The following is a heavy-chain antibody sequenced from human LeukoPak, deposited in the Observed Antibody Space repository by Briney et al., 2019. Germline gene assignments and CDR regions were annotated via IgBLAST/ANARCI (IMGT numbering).Heavy chain of an antibody. Sequence: SETLSLTCTVSGGSISSYYWSWIRQPPGKGLEWIGYIYYSGSTNYNPSLKSRVTISVDTSKNQFSLELSSVTAADTAVYYCAREVAVAGTDAFDIWGQGTMVTVSS. D-gene: IGHD6-19*01. J-gene: IGHJ3*02. CDR2: IYYSGST. CDR1: GGSISSYY. CDR3: AREVAVAGTDAFDI. V-gene: IGHV4-59*01.